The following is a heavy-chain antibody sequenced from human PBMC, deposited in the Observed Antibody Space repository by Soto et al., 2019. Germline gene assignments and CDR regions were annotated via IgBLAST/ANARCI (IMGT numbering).Heavy chain of an antibody. J-gene: IGHJ5*02. V-gene: IGHV3-73*01. CDR2: IRSKANSYAT. D-gene: IGHD3-3*01. CDR3: TRLGRDDFWSGGGGRFDP. CDR1: GFTFSGSA. Sequence: GGSLRLSCAASGFTFSGSAMHWVRQASGKGLEWVGRIRSKANSYATAYAASVKGRFTISRDDSKNTAYLQMNSLKTEDTAVYYCTRLGRDDFWSGGGGRFDPWGQGTLVTVSS.